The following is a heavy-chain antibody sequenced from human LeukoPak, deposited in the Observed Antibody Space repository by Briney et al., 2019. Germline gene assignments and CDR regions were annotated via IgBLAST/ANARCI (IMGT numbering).Heavy chain of an antibody. J-gene: IGHJ4*02. D-gene: IGHD2-2*01. CDR2: IIPIFGTA. CDR3: ARDGVVPAAIVSFDY. Sequence: GASVKVSCKASGGTFSSYAISWVRQAPGQGLEWMGGIIPIFGTANYAQKFQGRVTITADESTSTAYMELSSLRSEDTAVYYCARDGVVPAAIVSFDYWGQGTLVTVSS. V-gene: IGHV1-69*13. CDR1: GGTFSSYA.